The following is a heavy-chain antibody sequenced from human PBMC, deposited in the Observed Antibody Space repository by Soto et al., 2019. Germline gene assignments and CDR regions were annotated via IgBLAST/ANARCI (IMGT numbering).Heavy chain of an antibody. CDR3: FSVPGP. Sequence: SETLSLTCAVSGGSISSYSWCWIRQPPGKGLEWIGYIYYSGSTNYNPSLKSRVTISVDRSKNQFSLKLSSVTAADTAVYYCFSVPGPWGKETLFTVAS. J-gene: IGHJ5*02. CDR2: IYYSGST. V-gene: IGHV4-59*12. D-gene: IGHD3-10*02. CDR1: GGSISSYS.